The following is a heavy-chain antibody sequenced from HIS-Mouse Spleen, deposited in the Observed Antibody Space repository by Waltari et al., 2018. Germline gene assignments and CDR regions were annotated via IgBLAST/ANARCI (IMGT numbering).Heavy chain of an antibody. J-gene: IGHJ2*01. V-gene: IGHV4-39*07. CDR2: IYYSGRP. CDR1: GGSISSSSYY. CDR3: AREIPYSSSWYDWYFDL. D-gene: IGHD6-13*01. Sequence: QLQLQESGPGLVKPSETLSLTCTVSGGSISSSSYYWGWIRQPTGKGREWIGGIYYSGRPYSNPSLKSRVTRSVDTSKNQFSLKLSSVTAADTAVYYCAREIPYSSSWYDWYFDLWGRGTLVTVSS.